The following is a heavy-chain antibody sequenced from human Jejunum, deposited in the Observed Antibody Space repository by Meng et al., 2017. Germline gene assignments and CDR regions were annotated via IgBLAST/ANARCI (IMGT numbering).Heavy chain of an antibody. D-gene: IGHD5-12*01. CDR3: AKTGYSGYDLDY. Sequence: QLVKPGSELKKPGASVKVSCKASGYIFTKHAMNWVRQAPGQGLEWMGWINTNTGNSNYAQGFTGRFVFSVDTSVSTAYLQINNLRAEDTAVYYCAKTGYSGYDLDYWGQGTLVTVSS. CDR1: GYIFTKHA. CDR2: INTNTGNS. J-gene: IGHJ4*02. V-gene: IGHV7-4-1*02.